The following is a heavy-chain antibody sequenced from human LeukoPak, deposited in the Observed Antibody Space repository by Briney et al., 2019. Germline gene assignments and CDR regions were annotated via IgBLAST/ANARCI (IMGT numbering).Heavy chain of an antibody. CDR2: ITSSGSTI. D-gene: IGHD2-21*01. J-gene: IGHJ3*02. Sequence: GGSLRLPCAGSGFTFSDYSMTWIRQAPGKGLEWVSYITSSGSTIYYGDSVKGRFTISRDNAKNSLYLQMNSLRAEDTAVYYCARVVFGYIVVVPSAFDIWGQGTMVTVSS. CDR1: GFTFSDYS. V-gene: IGHV3-11*04. CDR3: ARVVFGYIVVVPSAFDI.